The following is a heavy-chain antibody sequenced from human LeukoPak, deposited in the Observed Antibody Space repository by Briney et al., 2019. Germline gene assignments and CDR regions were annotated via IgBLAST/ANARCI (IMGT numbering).Heavy chain of an antibody. V-gene: IGHV4-34*01. J-gene: IGHJ4*02. CDR1: DGSLSGSC. D-gene: IGHD6-19*01. Sequence: KTSETLSLTCAVFDGSLSGSCLSWIRQFPGKGLEWIGEITDSGTTNSNPSLNNRVIISVDPSKNQFSLKLTSVTAADTATYYCARETSLAGFASGLGFNYWGQGILVTVSS. CDR2: ITDSGTT. CDR3: ARETSLAGFASGLGFNY.